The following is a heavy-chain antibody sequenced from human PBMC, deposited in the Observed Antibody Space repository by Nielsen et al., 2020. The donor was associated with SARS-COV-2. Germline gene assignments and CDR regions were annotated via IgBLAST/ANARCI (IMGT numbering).Heavy chain of an antibody. CDR3: AKDPNYYDSSGYSS. CDR1: GFTFDDYG. CDR2: INWNGGST. V-gene: IGHV3-20*04. D-gene: IGHD3-22*01. J-gene: IGHJ4*02. Sequence: GESLKISCAASGFTFDDYGMSWVRQAPGKGLEWVSGINWNGGSTGYADSVKGRFTISRDNAKNSLYLQMNSLRAEDTALYYCAKDPNYYDSSGYSSWGQGTLVTVSS.